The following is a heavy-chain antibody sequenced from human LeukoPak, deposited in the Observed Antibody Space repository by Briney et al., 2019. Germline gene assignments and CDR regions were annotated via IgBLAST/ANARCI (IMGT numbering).Heavy chain of an antibody. Sequence: GGSLRLSCAASGFTFSSYSMNWVRQAPGKGLEWVSSISSSSSYIYYADSVKGRFTISRDNAKNSLYLQMNSLRAEDTAVYYCARTCVGVVPAAMRNYYYYGMDVWGKGTTVTVSS. D-gene: IGHD2-2*01. V-gene: IGHV3-21*01. CDR1: GFTFSSYS. CDR3: ARTCVGVVPAAMRNYYYYGMDV. J-gene: IGHJ6*04. CDR2: ISSSSSYI.